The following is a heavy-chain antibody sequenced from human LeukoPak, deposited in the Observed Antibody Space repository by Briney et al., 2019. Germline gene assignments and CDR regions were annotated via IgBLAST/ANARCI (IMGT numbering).Heavy chain of an antibody. Sequence: GGSLRLSCAASGFTFSSYSMNWVRQAPGKGLEWVSSISSSSSYIYYADSVKGRFTISRDNAKNSLYLQMSSLRAEDTAVYYCARDVFLPRLPDERRFLWFEERDYYGMDVWGQGTTITVSS. CDR1: GFTFSSYS. CDR2: ISSSSSYI. V-gene: IGHV3-21*01. D-gene: IGHD3-10*01. J-gene: IGHJ6*02. CDR3: ARDVFLPRLPDERRFLWFEERDYYGMDV.